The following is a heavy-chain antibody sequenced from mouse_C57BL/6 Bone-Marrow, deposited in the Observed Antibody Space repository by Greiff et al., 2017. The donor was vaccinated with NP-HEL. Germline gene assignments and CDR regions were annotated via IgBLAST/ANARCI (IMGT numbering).Heavy chain of an antibody. J-gene: IGHJ3*01. D-gene: IGHD1-1*01. CDR3: ARGGFITTDGFAY. CDR2: INPNYGTT. Sequence: EVHLVESGPELVKPGASVKISCKASGYSFTDYNMNWVKQSNGKSLEWIGVINPNYGTTSYNQKFKGKATLTVDQSSSTAYMQLNSLTSEDSAVYYCARGGFITTDGFAYWGQGTLVTVSA. CDR1: GYSFTDYN. V-gene: IGHV1-39*01.